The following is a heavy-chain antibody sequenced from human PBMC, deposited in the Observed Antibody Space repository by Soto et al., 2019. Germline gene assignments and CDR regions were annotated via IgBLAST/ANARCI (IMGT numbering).Heavy chain of an antibody. CDR1: GGPISRVGYN. Sequence: QVQLQESGPGLVKPSQTLSLTCIVSGGPISRVGYNWSWIRQHPGKGLEWIGYIYYSGSTYYNPSLKSRVTISVDTSKNQFSLKLSSVTAADTAVYYCARGFGELFPYFDYWGQGTLVTVSS. D-gene: IGHD3-10*01. CDR3: ARGFGELFPYFDY. J-gene: IGHJ4*02. CDR2: IYYSGST. V-gene: IGHV4-31*03.